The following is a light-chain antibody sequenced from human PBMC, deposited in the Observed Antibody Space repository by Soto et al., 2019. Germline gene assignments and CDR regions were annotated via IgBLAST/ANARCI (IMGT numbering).Light chain of an antibody. J-gene: IGLJ1*01. CDR1: SSDVGGYNY. Sequence: QSVLTQPASVSGSPGQSITISCTGTSSDVGGYNYVSWYQQHPGKAPKLMIYDVSNRPSGVSNRFSGSKSGNTASLTISGXXXXDXADYYCSSYTSSSTLLYVFGTGTKVTVL. CDR2: DVS. V-gene: IGLV2-14*01. CDR3: SSYTSSSTLLYV.